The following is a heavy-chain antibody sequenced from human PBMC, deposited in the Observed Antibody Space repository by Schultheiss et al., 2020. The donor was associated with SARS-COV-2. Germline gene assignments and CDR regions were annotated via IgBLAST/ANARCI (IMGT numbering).Heavy chain of an antibody. CDR1: GFTFSSYG. D-gene: IGHD3-3*01. CDR2: IWYDGSNK. CDR3: AKDRYGITISGWFDP. Sequence: GGSLRLSCAASGFTFSSYGMHWVRQAPGKGLEWVAVIWYDGSNKYYADSVKGRFTISRDNSKNTLYLQMNSLRAEDTAVYYCAKDRYGITISGWFDPWGQGTLVTVSS. J-gene: IGHJ5*02. V-gene: IGHV3-33*06.